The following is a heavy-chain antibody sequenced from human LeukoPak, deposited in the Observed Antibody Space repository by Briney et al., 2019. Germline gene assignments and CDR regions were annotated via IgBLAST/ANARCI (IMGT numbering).Heavy chain of an antibody. V-gene: IGHV3-21*01. J-gene: IGHJ5*02. D-gene: IGHD3-22*01. CDR2: ISSSSSYI. Sequence: GGSLRLSCAASGFTFSSYSMNWVRQAPGKGLEWVSSISSSSSYIYYAGSVKGRFTISRDNAKNSLYLQMNSLRAEDTAVYYCARVVIRGKNWFDPWGQGTLVTVSS. CDR1: GFTFSSYS. CDR3: ARVVIRGKNWFDP.